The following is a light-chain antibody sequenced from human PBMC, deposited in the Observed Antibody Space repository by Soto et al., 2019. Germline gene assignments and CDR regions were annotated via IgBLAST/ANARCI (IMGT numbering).Light chain of an antibody. CDR2: DVT. Sequence: QSALTQPASVSGSPGRSITISCTGTTSDVGGYSYVSWYQQHPGKAPKLIIFDVTDRPSGVSDRFSGSKSGNTASLTITGVQAEDEADYYCTSYTSNSTLVFGGGTKLTVL. CDR3: TSYTSNSTLV. CDR1: TSDVGGYSY. V-gene: IGLV2-14*03. J-gene: IGLJ3*02.